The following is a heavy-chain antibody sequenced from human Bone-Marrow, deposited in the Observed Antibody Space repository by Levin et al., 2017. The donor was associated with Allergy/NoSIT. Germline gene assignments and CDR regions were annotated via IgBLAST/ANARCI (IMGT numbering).Heavy chain of an antibody. J-gene: IGHJ4*02. CDR2: ISYSGSP. Sequence: PSETLSLNCTVSGGSISSTNHYWGWMRQPPGKGLEWIGSISYSGSPYYNPSLKSRVTISADTSKNHFSLKMRSVTAADTAVYYCAGQTALTKWYWGQGTLVTVSS. V-gene: IGHV4-39*01. D-gene: IGHD2-21*02. CDR1: GGSISSTNHY. CDR3: AGQTALTKWY.